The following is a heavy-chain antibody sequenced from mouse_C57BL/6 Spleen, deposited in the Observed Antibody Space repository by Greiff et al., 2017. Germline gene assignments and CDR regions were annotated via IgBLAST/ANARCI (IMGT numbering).Heavy chain of an antibody. CDR3: AREGELGPWFAY. D-gene: IGHD4-1*01. CDR1: GYTFTSYW. Sequence: QVQLQQPGTELVKPGASVKLSCKASGYTFTSYWMHWVKPRPGQGLEWIGNINPSNGGTNYNEKFKSKATLTVDKSSSTAYMQLSSLTSEDSAVYYCAREGELGPWFAYWGQGTLVTVSA. CDR2: INPSNGGT. J-gene: IGHJ3*01. V-gene: IGHV1-53*01.